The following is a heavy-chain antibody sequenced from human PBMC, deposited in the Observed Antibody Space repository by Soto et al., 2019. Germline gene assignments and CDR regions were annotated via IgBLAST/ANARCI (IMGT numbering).Heavy chain of an antibody. J-gene: IGHJ6*02. CDR1: GYTFTGYY. CDR3: AREEIVVVVAATSRGYYYGMDV. Sequence: QVQLVQSGAEVKKPGASVKVSCKASGYTFTGYYMHWVRQAPGHGLEWMGWINPNSGGTNYAQKFQGRVTMTRDTSISTAYMELSRLRSDDTAVYYGAREEIVVVVAATSRGYYYGMDVWGQGTTVTVSS. D-gene: IGHD2-15*01. V-gene: IGHV1-2*02. CDR2: INPNSGGT.